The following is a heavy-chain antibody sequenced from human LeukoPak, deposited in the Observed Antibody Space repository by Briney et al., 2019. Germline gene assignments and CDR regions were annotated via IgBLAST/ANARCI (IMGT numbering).Heavy chain of an antibody. V-gene: IGHV3-53*01. D-gene: IGHD3-3*01. Sequence: GGSVRLSCAASGFTDSRSYMSWVRQAPGKGLEWVSTIYSSGSTFYADSVKGRFTISRDNPKSTVYLQINSLRAEDTAVYYCARSITIFGVVANYFDPWGQGTLVTVSS. CDR3: ARSITIFGVVANYFDP. CDR1: GFTDSRSY. J-gene: IGHJ5*02. CDR2: IYSSGST.